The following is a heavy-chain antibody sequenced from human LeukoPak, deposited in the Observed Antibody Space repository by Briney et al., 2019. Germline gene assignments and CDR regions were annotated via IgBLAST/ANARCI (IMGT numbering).Heavy chain of an antibody. CDR2: ISSSSSTI. D-gene: IGHD6-19*01. Sequence: GGSLRLSCAASGFTFSSYSMNWVRQAPGKGLEWVSYISSSSSTIYYADSVKGRFTISRDNAKNSLYLQMNSLRAEDTAVYYCAKDKRGGWPDYWGQGTLVTVSS. CDR3: AKDKRGGWPDY. J-gene: IGHJ4*02. CDR1: GFTFSSYS. V-gene: IGHV3-48*04.